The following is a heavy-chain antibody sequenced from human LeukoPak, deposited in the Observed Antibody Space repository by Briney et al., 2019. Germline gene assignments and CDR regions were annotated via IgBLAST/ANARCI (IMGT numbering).Heavy chain of an antibody. Sequence: ASVKVSCKASGYTFTSYGTSWVRQAPGQGLEWMGWISAYNGNTNYAQKLQGRVTMTTDTSTSTAYMELRSLRSDDTAVYYCARDLWFGEYKTSYYYYYYMDVWGKGTTVTVSS. CDR2: ISAYNGNT. CDR3: ARDLWFGEYKTSYYYYYYMDV. J-gene: IGHJ6*03. CDR1: GYTFTSYG. D-gene: IGHD3-10*01. V-gene: IGHV1-18*01.